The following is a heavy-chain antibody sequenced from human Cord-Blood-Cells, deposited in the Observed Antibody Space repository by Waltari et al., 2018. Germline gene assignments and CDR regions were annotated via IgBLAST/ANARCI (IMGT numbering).Heavy chain of an antibody. J-gene: IGHJ3*02. Sequence: QVQLQQWGAGLLKPSEPLSLTCAVYGWSFSGYYWSWIRQPPGKGLEWIGEINHSGSTNSHPSLKSRVTISVDTSKNQFSLKLSCVTAADTAVYYCARGLGGDDAFDIWGQGTIVTVSS. D-gene: IGHD7-27*01. CDR2: INHSGST. CDR3: ARGLGGDDAFDI. CDR1: GWSFSGYY. V-gene: IGHV4-34*01.